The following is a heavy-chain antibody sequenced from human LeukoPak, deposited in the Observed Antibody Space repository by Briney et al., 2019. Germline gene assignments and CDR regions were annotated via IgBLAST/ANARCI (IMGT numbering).Heavy chain of an antibody. V-gene: IGHV4-34*12. Sequence: SETLSLTCAIYGGSFDDYYWSWIRQSPGKGLEWIGEILQSGDTNYNPSLKSRVTISLDTSKNQFSLKLMSVTAADTAAYYCASLMQGSGSYSNYYYGIDVWGKGTTVIVSS. D-gene: IGHD3-10*01. J-gene: IGHJ6*04. CDR1: GGSFDDYY. CDR2: ILQSGDT. CDR3: ASLMQGSGSYSNYYYGIDV.